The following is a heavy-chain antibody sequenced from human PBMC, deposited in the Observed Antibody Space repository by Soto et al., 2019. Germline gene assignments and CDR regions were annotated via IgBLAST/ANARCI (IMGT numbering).Heavy chain of an antibody. V-gene: IGHV3-21*01. D-gene: IGHD1-1*01. J-gene: IGHJ6*02. Sequence: GGSLRLSCAASGFTFSSYSMKWVRQAPGKGLEWVSSIGSSSSYIYYADSVKGRFTISRDNAKNSLYLQMNSLRAEDTAVYYCARGGGGTYGYYYYGMDVWGQGTTVTSP. CDR3: ARGGGGTYGYYYYGMDV. CDR1: GFTFSSYS. CDR2: IGSSSSYI.